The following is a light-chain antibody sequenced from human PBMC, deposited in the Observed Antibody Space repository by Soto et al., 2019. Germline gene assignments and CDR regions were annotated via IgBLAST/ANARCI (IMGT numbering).Light chain of an antibody. CDR2: DAS. Sequence: AIQLTQSPSSLSASVGDRVSITCRASQGISSALARYQQKPGKAPKLLIHDASTLESGVPSRFSGSGSGTDFTPTISSLQPEDFATYYCQQFNIYPLTFGGGTKVDIK. V-gene: IGKV1-13*02. CDR1: QGISSA. CDR3: QQFNIYPLT. J-gene: IGKJ4*01.